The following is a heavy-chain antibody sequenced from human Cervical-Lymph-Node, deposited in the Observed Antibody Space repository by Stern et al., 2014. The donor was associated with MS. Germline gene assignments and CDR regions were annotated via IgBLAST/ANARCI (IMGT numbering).Heavy chain of an antibody. V-gene: IGHV4-61*02. CDR1: GASISSGGYF. J-gene: IGHJ4*02. CDR3: GRFTSAAPGIS. D-gene: IGHD6-13*01. CDR2: IYNNGET. Sequence: QVQLQESGPGLVKPSQPLSLTCTVSGASISSGGYFWSWIRQPAGKGLEWIGRIYNNGETHYNPSFKSRVTMSLDTSKNKVSLNLPSVTATDTAVYYCGRFTSAAPGISWGQGTLVTVSS.